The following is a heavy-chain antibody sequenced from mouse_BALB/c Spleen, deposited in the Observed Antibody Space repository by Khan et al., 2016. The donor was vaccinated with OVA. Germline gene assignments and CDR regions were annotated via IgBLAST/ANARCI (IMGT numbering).Heavy chain of an antibody. Sequence: EVQGVESGGDFVRPGGSLKLSCAASGFTFSTYGMSWVRQTPDKRLEWVATINTGGAYTYYPDSVKGRFTISGDNAKNTLYLQLSSLKSEDTAIYYGARLAYYYNSEGFAYWGQGTLVTVSA. J-gene: IGHJ3*01. CDR1: GFTFSTYG. D-gene: IGHD1-1*01. V-gene: IGHV5-6*01. CDR3: ARLAYYYNSEGFAY. CDR2: INTGGAYT.